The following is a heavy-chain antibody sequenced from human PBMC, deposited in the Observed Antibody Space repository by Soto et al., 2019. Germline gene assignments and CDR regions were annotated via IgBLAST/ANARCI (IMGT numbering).Heavy chain of an antibody. CDR1: GGSISSGGYY. Sequence: QVQLQESGPGLVKPSQTLSLTFTVSGGSISSGGYYWSWIRQHPGKGLEWIGYIYYSGSTYYNPSLKSRVTISVDTSKNQFSLKLSSVTAADTAVYYCARCITMVRGVIRWFDPWGQGTLVTVSS. CDR3: ARCITMVRGVIRWFDP. J-gene: IGHJ5*02. V-gene: IGHV4-31*03. CDR2: IYYSGST. D-gene: IGHD3-10*01.